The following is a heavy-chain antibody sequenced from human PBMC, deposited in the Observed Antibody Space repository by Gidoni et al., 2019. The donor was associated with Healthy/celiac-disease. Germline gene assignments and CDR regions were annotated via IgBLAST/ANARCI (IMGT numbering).Heavy chain of an antibody. D-gene: IGHD6-19*01. Sequence: QVQLVESGGGVVQPGRSLRLPCAASGLTFSSYGMHGVRQAPGKGLEWVAVISYEGSNKYYADSGKGRFTISRDNSKNTLYLQMNSLRAEDTAVYYCAKDSHSSGWSPPDYWGQGTLVTVSS. J-gene: IGHJ4*02. V-gene: IGHV3-30*18. CDR3: AKDSHSSGWSPPDY. CDR2: ISYEGSNK. CDR1: GLTFSSYG.